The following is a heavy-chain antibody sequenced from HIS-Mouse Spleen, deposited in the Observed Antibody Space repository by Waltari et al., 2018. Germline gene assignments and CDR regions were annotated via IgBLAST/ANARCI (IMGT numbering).Heavy chain of an antibody. CDR3: AREIPYSSSWYDWYFDL. CDR1: GGSISSSSYF. J-gene: IGHJ2*01. Sequence: QLQLQESGPGLVKPSEKLSLTCTVPGGSISSSSYFWGWIRQPPGKGLEWIGSIYYSGSTSYNPSLKSRVTISVDTSKNQFSLKLSSVTAADTAVYYCAREIPYSSSWYDWYFDLWGRGTLVTVSS. D-gene: IGHD6-13*01. V-gene: IGHV4-39*07. CDR2: IYYSGST.